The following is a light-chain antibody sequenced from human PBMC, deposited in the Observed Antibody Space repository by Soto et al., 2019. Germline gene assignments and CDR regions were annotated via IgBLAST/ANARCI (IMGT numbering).Light chain of an antibody. CDR1: NSDVGSYNL. CDR2: EGS. J-gene: IGLJ2*01. CDR3: ATWDLTLSAGVL. Sequence: QSALTQPASVSGSPGQSITISCTGTNSDVGSYNLVSWYQHHPGKAPKLMVYEGSRRPSGVSNRFSGSKSGNTASLTISGLQAEDEADYFCATWDLTLSAGVLFGGGTKVTVL. V-gene: IGLV2-23*01.